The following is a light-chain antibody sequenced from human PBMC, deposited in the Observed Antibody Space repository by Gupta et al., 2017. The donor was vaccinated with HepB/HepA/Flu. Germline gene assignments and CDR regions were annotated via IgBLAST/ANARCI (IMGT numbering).Light chain of an antibody. CDR1: TGAVTSGHK. V-gene: IGLV7-46*01. Sequence: QAVVTQAPSLTVSPGGTVTLTCGSSTGAVTSGHKPHWFQQKPGPAPRTLICDTNRKHSWTPARFSFSLLGDKAALTLSGAQPEDEAEYYCFLVYGAAWVFGGGTKLTVL. CDR3: FLVYGAAWV. CDR2: DTN. J-gene: IGLJ3*02.